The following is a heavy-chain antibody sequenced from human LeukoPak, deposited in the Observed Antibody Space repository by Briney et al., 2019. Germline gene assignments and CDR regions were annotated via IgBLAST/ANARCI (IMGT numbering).Heavy chain of an antibody. CDR1: GFAFGSEA. CDR3: AKDGDSGGYYVLYYFNY. V-gene: IGHV3-23*01. D-gene: IGHD3-22*01. CDR2: ISPGGGTT. J-gene: IGHJ4*02. Sequence: GGSLRLSCAVSGFAFGSEAMSWVRQSPARGLEWVASISPGGGTTYYADSVKGRFTISRDNSNNSLFVQMNSLRVEDTAIYYCAKDGDSGGYYVLYYFNYWGQGTLITVSS.